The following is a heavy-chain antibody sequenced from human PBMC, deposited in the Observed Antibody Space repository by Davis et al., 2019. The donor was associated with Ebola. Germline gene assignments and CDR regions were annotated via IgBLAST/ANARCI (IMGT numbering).Heavy chain of an antibody. D-gene: IGHD3-22*01. J-gene: IGHJ6*04. CDR1: GYTFTSYY. Sequence: ASVKVSCKASGYTFTSYYMHWVRQAPGQGLEWMGIINPSGGSTSYAQKFQGRVTMTRDTSTSTVYMELSSLRSEDTAVYYCARGPQTPITMIVVVTPNYYGMDVWGKGTTVTVSS. V-gene: IGHV1-46*01. CDR2: INPSGGST. CDR3: ARGPQTPITMIVVVTPNYYGMDV.